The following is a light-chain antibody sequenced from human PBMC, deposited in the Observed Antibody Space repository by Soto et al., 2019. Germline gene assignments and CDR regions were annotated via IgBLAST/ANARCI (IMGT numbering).Light chain of an antibody. CDR2: KAS. CDR1: QSIRNW. Sequence: DIQMTQSPSTLSASVGDRVTITCRASQSIRNWLAWYQQKPGKAPKLLIYKASSLQSGVPSRFSGGGCETEFTLTISSLQPDDFATYYCQQYNSYPYTFGQGTKLEIK. CDR3: QQYNSYPYT. J-gene: IGKJ2*01. V-gene: IGKV1-5*03.